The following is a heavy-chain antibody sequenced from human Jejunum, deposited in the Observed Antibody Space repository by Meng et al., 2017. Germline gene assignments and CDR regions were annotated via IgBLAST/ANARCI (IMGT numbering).Heavy chain of an antibody. CDR2: ISYDGDKT. Sequence: GGSLRLSCVASGFTFSSYGFYWVRQAPGKGLEWVALISYDGDKTYHADSVKGRFTLSRDNSKSTLFLRMDSLSPEDAAVYYCAGGREPNTSEYGSASIWGQGTMVTVSS. D-gene: IGHD3-10*01. CDR3: AGGREPNTSEYGSASI. J-gene: IGHJ3*02. V-gene: IGHV3-30*04. CDR1: GFTFSSYG.